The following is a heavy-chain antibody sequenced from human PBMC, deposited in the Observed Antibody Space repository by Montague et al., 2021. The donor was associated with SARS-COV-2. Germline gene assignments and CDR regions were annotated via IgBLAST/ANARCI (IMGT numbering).Heavy chain of an antibody. J-gene: IGHJ6*02. CDR1: GFAFTSYE. Sequence: YLRLSCAASGFAFTSYEMHWVRQAPGKGLEWISYISTDGSDISYADAVKGRFTISRDNAKNSLYLEMSSLRVEDTALYYCARERVVTSISYYYGLDVWGQGTTVTVSS. CDR2: ISTDGSDI. V-gene: IGHV3-48*03. CDR3: ARERVVTSISYYYGLDV. D-gene: IGHD2-21*02.